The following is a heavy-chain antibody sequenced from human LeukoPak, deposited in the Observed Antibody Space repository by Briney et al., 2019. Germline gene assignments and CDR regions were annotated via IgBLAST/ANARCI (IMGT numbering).Heavy chain of an antibody. CDR1: GGSISGSGYY. D-gene: IGHD3-10*01. J-gene: IGHJ4*02. CDR2: IYYSGST. V-gene: IGHV4-39*01. CDR3: ARTRYYYNSRSYGAPYYFDY. Sequence: PSETLSLTCTVSGGSISGSGYYWGWIRQPPGKGLEWIGSIYYSGSTYYNPSLKSRVTISVDTSKNQFSLKLSSVTAADTAVYYCARTRYYYNSRSYGAPYYFDYWGQGTLVTVSS.